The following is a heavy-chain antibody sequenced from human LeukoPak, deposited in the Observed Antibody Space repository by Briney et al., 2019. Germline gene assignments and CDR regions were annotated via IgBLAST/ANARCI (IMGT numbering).Heavy chain of an antibody. CDR2: ISSNGGST. V-gene: IGHV3-64*01. Sequence: GGSLRLSCAASGFTFSSYAMHWVRQAPGKGLKYVSAISSNGGSTYYANSVKGRFTISRDNSKSTLYLQMGSLRAEDMAVYYCARVVGATPDYWGQGTLVTVSS. CDR3: ARVVGATPDY. D-gene: IGHD1-26*01. CDR1: GFTFSSYA. J-gene: IGHJ4*02.